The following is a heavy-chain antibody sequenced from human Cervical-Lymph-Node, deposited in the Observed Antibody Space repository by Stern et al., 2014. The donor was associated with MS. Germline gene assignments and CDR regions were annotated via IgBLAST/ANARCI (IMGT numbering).Heavy chain of an antibody. CDR2: ISYSGNT. Sequence: QVQLQESGPGLVKPSQTLSFTCTVSGGSVSSGSRYWSWIRQHPGKGLEWIGYISYSGNTYYSPSLQSRLTISMDTSKNQFSLKLRSVTAADTAIYYCARVTEFLRFFYPDYWGQGTLVTVSS. CDR1: GGSVSSGSRY. D-gene: IGHD3-3*01. J-gene: IGHJ4*02. CDR3: ARVTEFLRFFYPDY. V-gene: IGHV4-31*03.